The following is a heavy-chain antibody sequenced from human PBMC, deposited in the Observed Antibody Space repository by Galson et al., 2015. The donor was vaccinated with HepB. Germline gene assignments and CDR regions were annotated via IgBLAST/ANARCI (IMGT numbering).Heavy chain of an antibody. CDR2: HIPRFARA. CDR3: ASLSCSGGSCYGSYYFYYMDV. D-gene: IGHD2-15*01. V-gene: IGHV1-69*13. J-gene: IGHJ6*03. Sequence: SVQVSCKASGGTFSRSGISCVRQAPAQGLEWMGGHIPRFARANHAQKYQGRVTITADESTSTVYRELGCLSSEDTAVYYCASLSCSGGSCYGSYYFYYMDVCGEGTTVIVAS. CDR1: GGTFSRSG.